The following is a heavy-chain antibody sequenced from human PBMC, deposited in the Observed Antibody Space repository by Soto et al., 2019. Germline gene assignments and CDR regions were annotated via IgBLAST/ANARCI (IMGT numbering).Heavy chain of an antibody. CDR1: GYTFSSYY. J-gene: IGHJ4*02. CDR2: INPSGDST. D-gene: IGHD1-26*01. V-gene: IGHV1-46*01. CDR3: ARDWEFGY. Sequence: ASVKVSCKASGYTFSSYYMHWVRQAPGQGLEWMGVINPSGDSTSYAQKFQGRVTIARDTSTSTLFMELSSLRSEDTAVYFCARDWEFGYWGQGSLVTVSS.